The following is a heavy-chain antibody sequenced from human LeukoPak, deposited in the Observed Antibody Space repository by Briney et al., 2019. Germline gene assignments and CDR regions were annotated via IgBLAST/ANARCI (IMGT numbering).Heavy chain of an antibody. V-gene: IGHV4-61*02. CDR2: IYTSGST. D-gene: IGHD5-18*01. J-gene: IGHJ6*03. CDR1: GGSISSGSYY. CDR3: ASAYSYGFKGYMDV. Sequence: PSQTLSLTCTVSGGSISSGSYYRSWIRQPAGKGLEWIGRIYTSGSTNYNPSLKSRVTISVDTSKNQFSLKLSSVTAADTAVYYCASAYSYGFKGYMDVWGKGTTVTVSS.